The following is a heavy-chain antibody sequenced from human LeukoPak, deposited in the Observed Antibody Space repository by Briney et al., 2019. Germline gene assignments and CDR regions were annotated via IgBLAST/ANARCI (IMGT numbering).Heavy chain of an antibody. D-gene: IGHD6-6*01. V-gene: IGHV4-39*07. CDR2: IYYSGST. Sequence: SETLSLTCTVSGGSISSSSYYWGWIRQPPGKGLEWIGSIYYSGSTYYNPSLKSRVTISVDTSKNQFSLKLSSVTAADTAVYYCARGLRQLVRSWHYWGQGTLVTVSS. J-gene: IGHJ4*02. CDR1: GGSISSSSYY. CDR3: ARGLRQLVRSWHY.